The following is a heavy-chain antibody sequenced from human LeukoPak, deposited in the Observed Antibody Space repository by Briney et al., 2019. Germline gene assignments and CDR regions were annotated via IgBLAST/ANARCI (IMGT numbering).Heavy chain of an antibody. CDR2: ISFDGSNK. V-gene: IGHV3-33*05. J-gene: IGHJ4*02. D-gene: IGHD5-24*01. CDR1: GFVFSTYG. CDR3: ARGYGAATIFY. Sequence: GGSLRLSCAASGFVFSTYGMHWVRQAPGKGLEWLSFISFDGSNKKSVDSVEGRFTLSRDNSKNTLYLQMNSLRVEDTAVYYCARGYGAATIFYWGQGTLVTVSS.